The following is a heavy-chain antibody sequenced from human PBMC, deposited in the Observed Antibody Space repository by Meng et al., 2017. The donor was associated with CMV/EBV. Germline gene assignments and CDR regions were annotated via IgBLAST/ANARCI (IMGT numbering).Heavy chain of an antibody. V-gene: IGHV3-23*01. J-gene: IGHJ6*02. CDR3: AKGTARPHCYGMDV. Sequence: GESLKISCAASGFTFSSYEMNWVRQAPGKGLEWVSAISGSGGSTYYADSVKGRFTISRDNSKNTLYLQMNSLRAEDTAVYYCAKGTARPHCYGMDVWGQGTTVTVSS. CDR1: GFTFSSYE. D-gene: IGHD6-6*01. CDR2: ISGSGGST.